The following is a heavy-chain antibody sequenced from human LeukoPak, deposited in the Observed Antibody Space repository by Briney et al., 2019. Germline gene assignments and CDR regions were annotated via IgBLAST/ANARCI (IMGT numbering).Heavy chain of an antibody. J-gene: IGHJ4*02. CDR2: IRSSDNTI. V-gene: IGHV3-48*03. D-gene: IGHD3-22*01. Sequence: GGFLRLSCAASGFSFNNYEMNWVRQAPGKGLEWVSYIRSSDNTIYYADSVKGRFTISRDNAKNLVHLQMNSLRAEDTAVYYCAREADTVIGSLDYWGQGALVTVSS. CDR1: GFSFNNYE. CDR3: AREADTVIGSLDY.